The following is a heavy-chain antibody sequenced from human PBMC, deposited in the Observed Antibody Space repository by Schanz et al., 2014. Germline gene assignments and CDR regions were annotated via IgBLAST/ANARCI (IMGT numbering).Heavy chain of an antibody. D-gene: IGHD3-22*01. CDR3: AREVGLYDRGWFDP. CDR1: GGTFSSYT. Sequence: QVQLVQSGDEVKKPGSSVKVSCKLSGGTFSSYTISWMRQAPGQGLEWMGRIVPIAGITNYAQRFQGRVTITADKSSDTAYMELSSLRSEDTAVYYCAREVGLYDRGWFDPWGQGTLVTVSS. CDR2: IVPIAGIT. J-gene: IGHJ5*02. V-gene: IGHV1-69*04.